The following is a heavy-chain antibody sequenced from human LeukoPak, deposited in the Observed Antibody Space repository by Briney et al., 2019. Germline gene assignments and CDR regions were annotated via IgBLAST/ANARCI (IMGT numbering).Heavy chain of an antibody. Sequence: SETLSLTCAVYGGSLSGYFWSWLRQPPGKGLEWIGEINHSGSTNYNPSLKSRVTISVDTSKNQFSLKLSSVTAADTAVYYCARSGRGLVVVAAKSDDYWGQGTLVTVSS. V-gene: IGHV4-34*01. CDR2: INHSGST. CDR1: GGSLSGYF. D-gene: IGHD2-15*01. CDR3: ARSGRGLVVVAAKSDDY. J-gene: IGHJ4*02.